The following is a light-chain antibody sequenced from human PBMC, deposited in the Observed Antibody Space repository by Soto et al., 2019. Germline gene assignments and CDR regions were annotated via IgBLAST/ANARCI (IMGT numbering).Light chain of an antibody. J-gene: IGKJ4*01. V-gene: IGKV4-1*01. Sequence: DIGMTQSQDSLAVSLGERATINCKSSQSVLYSSNNKNYLAWYQQKPGQPPKLLIYWASTRESGVPDRFSGSGSGTDFTLTISSLQAEDVAVYYCQQSSCLPLPSGGGTNVDIK. CDR2: WAS. CDR3: QQSSCLPLP. CDR1: QSVLYSSNNKNY.